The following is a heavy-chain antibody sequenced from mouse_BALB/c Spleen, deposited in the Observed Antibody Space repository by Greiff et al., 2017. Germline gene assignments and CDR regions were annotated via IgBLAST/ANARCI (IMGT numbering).Heavy chain of an antibody. CDR2: IYPYNGGT. CDR1: GYTFTDYN. CDR3: ARYDTTAYYYAMDY. Sequence: VQLQQSGPELVKPGASVKISCKASGYTFTDYNMHWVKQSHGKSLEWIGYIYPYNGGTGYNQKFKSKATLTVDNSSSTAYMELRSLTSEDSAVYYCARYDTTAYYYAMDYWGQGTSVTVSS. V-gene: IGHV1S29*02. D-gene: IGHD1-2*01. J-gene: IGHJ4*01.